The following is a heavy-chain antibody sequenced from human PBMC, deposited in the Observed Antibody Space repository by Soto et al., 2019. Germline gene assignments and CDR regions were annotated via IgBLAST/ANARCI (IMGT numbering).Heavy chain of an antibody. V-gene: IGHV4-59*02. J-gene: IGHJ4*02. CDR3: GRIPYTSASFDY. D-gene: IGHD3-16*01. CDR2: VYDSGST. Sequence: SETLSLTCSVSGFSVSSTYWGCIRQSPGKGLEWIGYVYDSGSTNYSPSLKSRVTISVDTSKNQFFLRLRSVTAADTAVYYCGRIPYTSASFDYWGQGNLVTVSS. CDR1: GFSVSSTY.